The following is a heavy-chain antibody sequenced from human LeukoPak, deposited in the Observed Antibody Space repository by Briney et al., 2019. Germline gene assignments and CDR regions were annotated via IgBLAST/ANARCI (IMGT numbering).Heavy chain of an antibody. Sequence: GGSLRLSCAASGFTFDDYAMHWVRQAPGKGLEWVSGISWNSGSIGYADSVKGRFTISRDNAKNSLYLQMNSLRAEDTALYYCAKAPWDYYDSSGYYVGGVYFDYWGQGTLVTVSS. CDR3: AKAPWDYYDSSGYYVGGVYFDY. CDR2: ISWNSGSI. D-gene: IGHD3-22*01. J-gene: IGHJ4*02. CDR1: GFTFDDYA. V-gene: IGHV3-9*01.